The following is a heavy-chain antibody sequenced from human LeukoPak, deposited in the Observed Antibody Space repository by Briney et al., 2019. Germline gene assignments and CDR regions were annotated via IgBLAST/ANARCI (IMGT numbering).Heavy chain of an antibody. Sequence: SETLSLTCTGSGGSISSSRYYWGWIRQPPGKGLEWIGSIYYSGSTYYNPSLKSRVTISVDTSKNQFSLKLTSVTAADTAVYYCAKGALGVAPADWFYPWGQGILVTVSS. D-gene: IGHD2-2*01. CDR1: GGSISSSRYY. CDR3: AKGALGVAPADWFYP. J-gene: IGHJ5*02. V-gene: IGHV4-39*07. CDR2: IYYSGST.